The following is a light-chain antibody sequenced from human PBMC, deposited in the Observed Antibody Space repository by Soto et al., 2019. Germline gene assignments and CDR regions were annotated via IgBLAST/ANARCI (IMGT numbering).Light chain of an antibody. CDR2: DVN. V-gene: IGLV2-14*03. Sequence: QSVLTQPASVSGSPGQSITISCTGTRSDIGAYNFVSWYQQHPGEVPKLILYDVNVRPSGVSNRFSGSKSGNTASLTISGLQAEEEADYYCPSWPTSTTMIFGGGTKVTAL. CDR1: RSDIGAYNF. CDR3: PSWPTSTTMI. J-gene: IGLJ2*01.